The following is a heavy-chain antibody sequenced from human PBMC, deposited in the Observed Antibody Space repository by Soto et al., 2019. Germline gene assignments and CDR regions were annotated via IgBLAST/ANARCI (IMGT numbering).Heavy chain of an antibody. D-gene: IGHD2-2*01. CDR1: GGTFSSYT. CDR3: AREWDIVVVSSAMNYYYGMYF. Sequence: SVKVSCKASGGTFSSYTISWVRQAPGQGLEWMGRIIPILGIANYAQKFQGRVTITADKSTSTAYMELSSLRSEDTAVYYCAREWDIVVVSSAMNYYYGMYFWGQGTTVTVS. J-gene: IGHJ6*02. CDR2: IIPILGIA. V-gene: IGHV1-69*04.